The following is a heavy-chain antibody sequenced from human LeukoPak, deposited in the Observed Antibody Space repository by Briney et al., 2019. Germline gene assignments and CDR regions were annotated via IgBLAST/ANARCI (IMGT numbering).Heavy chain of an antibody. Sequence: GGSLRLSCAASGFTVITNDMSWVRQVPGKGLVCVSAIKTDGTITNYADSVKGRFTISRDNAKNTLYLQMNGLRAEDTAIYYCVTTWEDYWGQGTLVTVSS. V-gene: IGHV3-74*01. D-gene: IGHD1-1*01. CDR1: GFTVITND. CDR3: VTTWEDY. J-gene: IGHJ4*02. CDR2: IKTDGTIT.